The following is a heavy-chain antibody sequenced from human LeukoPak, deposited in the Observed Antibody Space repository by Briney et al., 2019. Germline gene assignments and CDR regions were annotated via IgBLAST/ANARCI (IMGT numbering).Heavy chain of an antibody. J-gene: IGHJ4*02. CDR1: GGSISSYY. D-gene: IGHD3-22*01. CDR2: IYTSGST. V-gene: IGHV4-4*07. Sequence: PSETLSLTCTVSGGSISSYYWSWIRQPAGKGLEWIGRIYTSGSTNYNPSLKSRVTMSVDTPKNQFSLKLSSVTAADTAVYYCARGLYDSSGYYFDYWGQGTLVTVSS. CDR3: ARGLYDSSGYYFDY.